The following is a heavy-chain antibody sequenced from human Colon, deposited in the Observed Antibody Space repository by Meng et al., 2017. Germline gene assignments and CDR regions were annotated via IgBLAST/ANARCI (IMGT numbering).Heavy chain of an antibody. CDR1: GGSFSGYY. CDR3: ARERLSSGWYGGRWFNP. J-gene: IGHJ5*02. V-gene: IGHV4-34*01. CDR2: INHSGST. D-gene: IGHD6-19*01. Sequence: QVQRQHWGAGMLKPSETLSLACAVYGGSFSGYYWSWIRQPPGKGLEWIGEINHSGSTNYNPSLKSRVTISVDTSKNQFSLKLSSVTAADTAVYYCARERLSSGWYGGRWFNPWGQGTLVTVSS.